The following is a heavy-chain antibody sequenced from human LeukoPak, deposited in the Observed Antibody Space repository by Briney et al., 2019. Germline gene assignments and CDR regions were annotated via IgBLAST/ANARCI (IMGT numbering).Heavy chain of an antibody. J-gene: IGHJ5*02. D-gene: IGHD6-13*01. CDR3: ARGSSWYQAGNWFDP. V-gene: IGHV1-8*01. Sequence: ASVKVSCKASGYTFTSYDIDWVRQATGQGLEWMGWMNPNSGNTGYAQKFQGRVTMTRNTSISTAYMELSSLRSEDTAVYYCARGSSWYQAGNWFDPWGQGTLVTVSS. CDR2: MNPNSGNT. CDR1: GYTFTSYD.